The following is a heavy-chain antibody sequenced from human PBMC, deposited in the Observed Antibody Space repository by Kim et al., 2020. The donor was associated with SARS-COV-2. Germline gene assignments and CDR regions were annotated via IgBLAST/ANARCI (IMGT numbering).Heavy chain of an antibody. V-gene: IGHV3-48*02. CDR1: GFTFSNYA. Sequence: GGSLRLSCAASGFTFSNYAINSVRQAPGKGLEWVSYISSSSGKIDYADSVKGRFTISRDNAKNSVYLQMNSLRDEDTAVYYCARDRSLGSTLYYYFDYWGQGALVAVSS. D-gene: IGHD6-13*01. CDR2: ISSSSGKI. J-gene: IGHJ4*02. CDR3: ARDRSLGSTLYYYFDY.